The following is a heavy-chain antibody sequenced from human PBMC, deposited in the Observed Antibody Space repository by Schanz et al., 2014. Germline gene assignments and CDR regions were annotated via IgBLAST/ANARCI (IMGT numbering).Heavy chain of an antibody. V-gene: IGHV3-7*05. CDR1: GFSFSTYW. Sequence: EEQLVESGGGLVQPGGSLRLSCAASGFSFSTYWMSWVRQAPGKGLEWVANIKRDGSEKNYLDSVKGRFTISRDNAKNPLFLQMNSLRAEDTAVYYCAKGRFGELSAFDIWGQGTMVTVSS. D-gene: IGHD3-10*01. CDR2: IKRDGSEK. J-gene: IGHJ3*02. CDR3: AKGRFGELSAFDI.